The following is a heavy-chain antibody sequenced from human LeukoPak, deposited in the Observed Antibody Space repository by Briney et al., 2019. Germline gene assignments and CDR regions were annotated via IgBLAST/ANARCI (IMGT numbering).Heavy chain of an antibody. V-gene: IGHV1-18*01. J-gene: IGHJ5*02. CDR3: ARQIVGATRENWFDP. CDR2: ISAYNGNT. Sequence: ASVKVSCKASGYTFTSYGISWVRQAPGQGLEWMGWISAYNGNTNYAQKLQGKVTMTTDTSTSTAYMELRSLRSDDTAVYYCARQIVGATRENWFDPWGQGTLVTVSS. D-gene: IGHD1-26*01. CDR1: GYTFTSYG.